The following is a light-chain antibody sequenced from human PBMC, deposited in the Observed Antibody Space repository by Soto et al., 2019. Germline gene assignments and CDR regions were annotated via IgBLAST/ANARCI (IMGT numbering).Light chain of an antibody. CDR2: NIS. CDR1: QSLVHSAGHTY. V-gene: IGKV2-24*01. CDR3: MQATQFPWT. Sequence: DIVMTQTPLSSPVTLGQPASISCRSSQSLVHSAGHTYLSWLQQRPGQPPRLLIYNISNRFSGVPDRFSGSGAGTDFTLKISRVEAEDVGIYYCMQATQFPWTFGQGTKLEIK. J-gene: IGKJ1*01.